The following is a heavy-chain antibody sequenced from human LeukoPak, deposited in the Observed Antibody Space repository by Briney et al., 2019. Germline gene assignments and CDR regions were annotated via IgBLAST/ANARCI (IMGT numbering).Heavy chain of an antibody. CDR2: INPNNGDT. CDR3: ARLPFSDYGDHGPDY. J-gene: IGHJ4*02. V-gene: IGHV1-2*02. D-gene: IGHD4-17*01. CDR1: GYTFTGYY. Sequence: GASVKVSCKASGYTFTGYYMHWVRQAPGQGLEWMGWINPNNGDTNYAQKFQGRVTMTRDTSISTAYMDLSRLRSDDTAVYYCARLPFSDYGDHGPDYWGQGTLVTVSS.